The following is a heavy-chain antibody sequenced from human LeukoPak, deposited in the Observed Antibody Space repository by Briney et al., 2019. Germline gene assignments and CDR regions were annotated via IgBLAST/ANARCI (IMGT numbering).Heavy chain of an antibody. CDR2: ISGSGGST. V-gene: IGHV3-23*01. Sequence: RGSLRLSCAASGFTFSSYAMSWVRQAPGKGLECVSAISGSGGSTYYADSVKGRFTISRDNSKNTLYLQMNSLGAEDRAVYDCAKAPLRCSSTSCYSKFQHWGQGTLVTVSS. D-gene: IGHD2-2*01. CDR3: AKAPLRCSSTSCYSKFQH. J-gene: IGHJ1*01. CDR1: GFTFSSYA.